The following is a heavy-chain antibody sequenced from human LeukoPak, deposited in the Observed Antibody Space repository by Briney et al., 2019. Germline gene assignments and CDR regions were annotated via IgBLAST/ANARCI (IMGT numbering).Heavy chain of an antibody. CDR1: GYAFTSYY. V-gene: IGHV1-46*01. CDR2: INPSGGST. D-gene: IGHD2-2*01. CDR3: ARVKYPGYYYYGMDV. J-gene: IGHJ6*02. Sequence: ASVKVSCKASGYAFTSYYMHWVRQAPGQGLEWMGIINPSGGSTSYAQKFQGRVTMTRDTSTSTVYMELSSLRSEDTAVYYCARVKYPGYYYYGMDVWGQGTTVTVSS.